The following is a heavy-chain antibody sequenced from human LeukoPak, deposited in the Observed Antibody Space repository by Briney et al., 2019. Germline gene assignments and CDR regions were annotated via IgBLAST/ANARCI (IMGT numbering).Heavy chain of an antibody. CDR1: GFNVTTNY. CDR2: IYSGGTI. Sequence: GGSLRLSCAASGFNVTTNYMSWVRQAPGKGLEWVSVIYSGGTIYYADSVKGRFTISRDISKNTLSLQMNSLRAEDTAVYYCARGRRDGYNLGYWGQGTLVAVSS. CDR3: ARGRRDGYNLGY. J-gene: IGHJ4*02. D-gene: IGHD5-24*01. V-gene: IGHV3-53*01.